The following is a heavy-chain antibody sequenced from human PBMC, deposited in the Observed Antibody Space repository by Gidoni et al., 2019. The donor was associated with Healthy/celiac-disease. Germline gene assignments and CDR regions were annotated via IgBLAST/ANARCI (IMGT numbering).Heavy chain of an antibody. V-gene: IGHV3-66*01. CDR3: ASDPHDYDILTGYYTRGMDV. J-gene: IGHJ6*02. CDR2: IYSGGST. Sequence: EVQLVESGAGLVQPGGSLRLSCEASGFPLSSNELSWVRQAPGEGLEWVSVIYSGGSTYYADSVKGRFTSSRDNSKNTLYLQMNSLRAEDTAVYYCASDPHDYDILTGYYTRGMDVWGQGTTVTVSS. CDR1: GFPLSSNE. D-gene: IGHD3-9*01.